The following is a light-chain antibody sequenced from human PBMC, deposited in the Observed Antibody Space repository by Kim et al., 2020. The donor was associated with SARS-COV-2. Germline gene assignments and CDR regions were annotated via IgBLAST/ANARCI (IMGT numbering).Light chain of an antibody. J-gene: IGLJ2*01. CDR2: SIN. V-gene: IGLV1-44*01. Sequence: GQTVTSACSSASSSTGYNTVNWYQLSPGAATILINDSINRRPSGAPHLSSSTKSGTSAPLAIGRQQAEEEDDYYCAAWDDRVDAVVFGGGTQLTVL. CDR3: AAWDDRVDAVV. CDR1: SSSTGYNT.